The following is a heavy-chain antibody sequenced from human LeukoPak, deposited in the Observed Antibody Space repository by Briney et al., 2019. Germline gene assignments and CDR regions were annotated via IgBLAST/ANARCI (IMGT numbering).Heavy chain of an antibody. Sequence: PGGSLRLSCAASGFTFSSYSMNWVRQAPGKGLEWVPSISSSSSYIYYADLVKGRFTISRDNAKNSPYLQMNSLRAEDMALYYCAKDYSRSYYPHDAFDIWGQGTMVTVSS. CDR1: GFTFSSYS. D-gene: IGHD1-26*01. CDR3: AKDYSRSYYPHDAFDI. CDR2: ISSSSSYI. V-gene: IGHV3-21*04. J-gene: IGHJ3*02.